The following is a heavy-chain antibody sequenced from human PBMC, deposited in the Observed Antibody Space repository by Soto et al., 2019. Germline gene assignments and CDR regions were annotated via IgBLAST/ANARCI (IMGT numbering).Heavy chain of an antibody. D-gene: IGHD4-17*01. J-gene: IGHJ4*02. CDR2: IYYSGST. CDR1: GGSIRSSAYY. CDR3: ERGLFEVYGDDLDY. V-gene: IGHV4-39*07. Sequence: SETLSLTCTVSGGSIRSSAYYWAGFPQPPGKGREGLGGIYYSGSTHYNPSLRSRVTMSVATSTNQFSLKLTSMTTADTAVYYCERGLFEVYGDDLDYWGQGTLVTVSS.